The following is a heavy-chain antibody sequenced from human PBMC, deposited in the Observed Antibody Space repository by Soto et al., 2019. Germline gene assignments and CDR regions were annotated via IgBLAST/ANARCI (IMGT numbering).Heavy chain of an antibody. V-gene: IGHV1-2*04. Sequence: ASVKVSCKASGYTFTGYYMHWVRQAPGQGLEWMGWINPNSGGTNYAQKFQGWVTMTRDTPISTAYMELSRLRSDDTAVYYCARGRRGSSYVYYFDYWGQGTLVTVSS. CDR1: GYTFTGYY. D-gene: IGHD5-18*01. J-gene: IGHJ4*02. CDR2: INPNSGGT. CDR3: ARGRRGSSYVYYFDY.